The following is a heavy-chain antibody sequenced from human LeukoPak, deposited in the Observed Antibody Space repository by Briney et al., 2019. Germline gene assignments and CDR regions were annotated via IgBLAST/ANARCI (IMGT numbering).Heavy chain of an antibody. V-gene: IGHV1-69*05. J-gene: IGHJ4*02. D-gene: IGHD2-2*01. CDR3: AGDLGYCSSTSCYMAGGFDY. CDR1: GGTFSSYA. Sequence: GASVKVSCKASGGTFSSYAISWVRQAPGQGLEWMGGIIPIFGTANYAQKFQGRVTITTDESTSTAYMELSSLRSEDTAVYYCAGDLGYCSSTSCYMAGGFDYWGQGTLVTVSS. CDR2: IIPIFGTA.